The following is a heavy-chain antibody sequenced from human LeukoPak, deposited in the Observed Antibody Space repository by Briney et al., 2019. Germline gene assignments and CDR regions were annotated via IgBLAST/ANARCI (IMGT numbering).Heavy chain of an antibody. CDR2: ISSSGSTI. D-gene: IGHD3-10*01. Sequence: QPGGSLRLSCAASGFTFSTLEMTWVHQAPGKGLEWVSYISSSGSTIYYADSVKGRFTISRDNAKNSLYLQMNSLRVEDTAIYHCARGRFGLDWGQGTLVTVSS. J-gene: IGHJ4*02. CDR1: GFTFSTLE. CDR3: ARGRFGLD. V-gene: IGHV3-48*03.